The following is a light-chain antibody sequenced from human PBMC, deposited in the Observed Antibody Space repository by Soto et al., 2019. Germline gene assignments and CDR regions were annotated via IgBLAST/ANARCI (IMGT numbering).Light chain of an antibody. J-gene: IGKJ1*01. Sequence: EIVMTQSPGTLPLSPGERDTLSCRASQSVSSSYLAWYQQKPGQAPRLLIYGASSRATGIPDRFSGSGSGTDFSLTISRLEPEDFAVYYCQHYGSSPKTFGQGTKVDIK. CDR2: GAS. V-gene: IGKV3-20*01. CDR1: QSVSSSY. CDR3: QHYGSSPKT.